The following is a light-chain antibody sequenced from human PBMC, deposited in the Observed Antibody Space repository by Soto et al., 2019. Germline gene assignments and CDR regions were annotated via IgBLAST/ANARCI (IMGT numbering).Light chain of an antibody. CDR2: DAS. Sequence: VRTQSPGTPSFSAGERTTLSCRASQSISSSYLAWYQQKPGQAPRLIIYDASKRGTGIPARFSGSGSGTDFTLTISRLEPEDFAVYYCQQRSNWLTFGGGTKVDIK. J-gene: IGKJ4*01. CDR1: QSISSSY. V-gene: IGKV3D-20*02. CDR3: QQRSNWLT.